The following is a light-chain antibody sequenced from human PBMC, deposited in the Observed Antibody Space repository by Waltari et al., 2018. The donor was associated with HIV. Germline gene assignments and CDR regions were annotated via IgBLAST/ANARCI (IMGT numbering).Light chain of an antibody. CDR3: AVWDDGLNGPE. CDR1: NSNIGSNT. CDR2: SDD. J-gene: IGLJ3*02. V-gene: IGLV1-44*01. Sequence: QSVLTQPPSASGTPGQRVTISCSGSNSNIGSNTVSWYQQLPGTAPKLLIYSDDQRPSGVPDRFSGSKSGTSASLAISGLQSEDEADYYCAVWDDGLNGPEFGGGTKLTVL.